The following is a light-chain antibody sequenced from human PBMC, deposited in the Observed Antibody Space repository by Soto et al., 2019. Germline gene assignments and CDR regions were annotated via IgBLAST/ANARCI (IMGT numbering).Light chain of an antibody. Sequence: DIQMTQSPSSLSASVGDRVTLTCRASQSVRGWLAWYQQKPGKAPKLLIYAASSLQSGVPSRFSGSGSGTDFTLTISSLQPEDFATYYCQQSYSTPTFGQGTKVDIK. CDR2: AAS. J-gene: IGKJ1*01. CDR1: QSVRGW. V-gene: IGKV1-39*01. CDR3: QQSYSTPT.